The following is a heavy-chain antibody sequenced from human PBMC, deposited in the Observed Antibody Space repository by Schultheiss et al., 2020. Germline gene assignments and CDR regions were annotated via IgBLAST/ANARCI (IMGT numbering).Heavy chain of an antibody. Sequence: ASVKVSCKASGYTFTSYGISWVRQAPGQGLEWMGWISAYNGNTNYAQKLQGRVTMTTDTSTSTAYMELRSLRSDDTAVYYCARYGGGSCYPSTSHCYNGRSYFDYWGQGTLVTVSS. CDR1: GYTFTSYG. CDR2: ISAYNGNT. V-gene: IGHV1-18*01. CDR3: ARYGGGSCYPSTSHCYNGRSYFDY. J-gene: IGHJ4*02. D-gene: IGHD2-15*01.